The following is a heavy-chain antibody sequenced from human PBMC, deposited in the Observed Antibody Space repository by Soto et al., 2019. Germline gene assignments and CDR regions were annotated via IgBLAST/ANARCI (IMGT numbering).Heavy chain of an antibody. J-gene: IGHJ6*02. Sequence: PGGSLRLSCAASGFTFSSYGMHWVRQAPGKGLEWVAVIWYDGSNKYYADSVKGRFTISRDNSKNTLYLQMNSLRAEDTAVYYCARELLSAAIVGYYYYGMDVWGQGTTVTVSS. CDR1: GFTFSSYG. D-gene: IGHD2-2*01. CDR3: ARELLSAAIVGYYYYGMDV. CDR2: IWYDGSNK. V-gene: IGHV3-33*01.